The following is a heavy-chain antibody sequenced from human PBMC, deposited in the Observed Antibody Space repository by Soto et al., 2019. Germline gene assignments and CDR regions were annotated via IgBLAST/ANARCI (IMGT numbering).Heavy chain of an antibody. J-gene: IGHJ4*02. CDR2: TSSSTTYT. D-gene: IGHD5-18*01. CDR1: GFNISDYY. CDR3: ARELEGYDY. V-gene: IGHV3-11*06. Sequence: XGSLRLSCAASGFNISDYYMSWIRQAPGKGLEWVSYTSSSTTYTNYADSVKGRFTISRDNAKNSLYLQMNSLRAEDMAVYYCARELEGYDYWGQGTLVTVSS.